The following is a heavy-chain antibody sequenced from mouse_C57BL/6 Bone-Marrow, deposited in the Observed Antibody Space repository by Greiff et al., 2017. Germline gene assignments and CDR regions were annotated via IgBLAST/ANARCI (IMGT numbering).Heavy chain of an antibody. V-gene: IGHV1-5*01. CDR3: TKGRWLLFY. Sequence: VQLQQSGTVLARPGASVKMSCKTSGYTFTSYWMHWVKQRPGQGLEWIGAIYPGNSDTSYNQKFKGQAKLTAVTSASTAYMELSSLTNEDSAVYYCTKGRWLLFYWGQGTTLTVSS. J-gene: IGHJ2*01. CDR1: GYTFTSYW. CDR2: IYPGNSDT. D-gene: IGHD2-3*01.